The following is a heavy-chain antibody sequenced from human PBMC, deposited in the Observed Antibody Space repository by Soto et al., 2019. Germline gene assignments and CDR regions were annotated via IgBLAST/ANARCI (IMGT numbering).Heavy chain of an antibody. D-gene: IGHD4-17*01. CDR2: IYHSGST. Sequence: SETLSLTCAVSGYSISSGYYWGWLRQPPGKGLEWIGSIYHSGSTYYNPSLKSRVTISVDTSKNQLSLKLSSVTAADTAVYYCARDQHGDHDYWGQGTLVTVSS. CDR1: GYSISSGYY. J-gene: IGHJ4*02. V-gene: IGHV4-38-2*02. CDR3: ARDQHGDHDY.